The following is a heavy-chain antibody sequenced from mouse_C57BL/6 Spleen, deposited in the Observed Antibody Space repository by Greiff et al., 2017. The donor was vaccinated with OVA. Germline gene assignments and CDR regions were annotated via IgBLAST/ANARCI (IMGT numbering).Heavy chain of an antibody. D-gene: IGHD3-2*02. J-gene: IGHJ2*01. CDR3: AREASGPFDY. V-gene: IGHV5-4*01. Sequence: DVKLVESGGGLVKPGGSLKLSCAASGFTFSSYAMSWVRQTPEKRLEWVATISDGGSYTSYPDNVKGRFTISRDNAKNNLYLQMSHLKSEDTAMYYCAREASGPFDYWGQGTTLTVSS. CDR1: GFTFSSYA. CDR2: ISDGGSYT.